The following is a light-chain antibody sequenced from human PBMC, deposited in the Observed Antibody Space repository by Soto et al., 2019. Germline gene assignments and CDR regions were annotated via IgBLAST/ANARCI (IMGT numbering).Light chain of an antibody. J-gene: IGLJ1*01. CDR1: SSDVGGYNY. V-gene: IGLV2-14*01. CDR2: EVS. Sequence: LTQPASVSWSPGQSITISCTGTSSDVGGYNYVSWYQQHPGKAPKLMIYEVSNRPSGVSNRFSGSKSGNTASLTISGLQAEDEADYYCSSYTSSSTRVFGTGTKVTVL. CDR3: SSYTSSSTRV.